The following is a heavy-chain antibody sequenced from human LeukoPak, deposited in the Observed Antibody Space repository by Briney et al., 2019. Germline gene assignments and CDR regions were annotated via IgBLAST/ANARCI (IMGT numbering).Heavy chain of an antibody. CDR1: GGTFSSYA. V-gene: IGHV1-69*13. Sequence: SVKVSCKASGGTFSSYAISWVRQAPGQGLEWMGGIIPIFGTANYAQKFQGRVTITADESTSTAYMELSSLSSEDTAVYYCARPVVAAAHDAFDIWGQGTMVTVSS. J-gene: IGHJ3*02. D-gene: IGHD2-15*01. CDR3: ARPVVAAAHDAFDI. CDR2: IIPIFGTA.